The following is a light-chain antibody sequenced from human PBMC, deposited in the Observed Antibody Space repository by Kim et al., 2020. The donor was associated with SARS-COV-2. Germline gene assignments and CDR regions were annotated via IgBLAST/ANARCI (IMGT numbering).Light chain of an antibody. CDR1: KLGDKY. CDR2: QDS. Sequence: SVSPGQTASITCSGDKLGDKYACWYQQKQGQCPVLVIYQDSKRPSGIPERFSGSNSGNTATLTISGTQAMDEADYYCQAWDSGTAVFGGGTQLTVL. V-gene: IGLV3-1*01. CDR3: QAWDSGTAV. J-gene: IGLJ3*02.